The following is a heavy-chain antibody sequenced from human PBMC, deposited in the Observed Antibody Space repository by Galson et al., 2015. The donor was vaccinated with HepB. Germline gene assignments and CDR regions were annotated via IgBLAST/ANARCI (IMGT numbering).Heavy chain of an antibody. Sequence: QSGAEVKKPGESLRISCKGFGYSFTSYWISWVRQMPGKGLEWMGRIDPSDSYTNYSPSFQGHVTISADKSISTAYLQWSSLKASDTAMYHCAQVHSSSWYEGPAHAFDIWGQGTMVTVSS. CDR1: GYSFTSYW. V-gene: IGHV5-10-1*01. CDR2: IDPSDSYT. J-gene: IGHJ3*02. CDR3: AQVHSSSWYEGPAHAFDI. D-gene: IGHD6-13*01.